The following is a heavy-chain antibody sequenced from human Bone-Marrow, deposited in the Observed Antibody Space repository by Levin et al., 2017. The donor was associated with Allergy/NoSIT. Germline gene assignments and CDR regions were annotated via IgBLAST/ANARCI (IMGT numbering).Heavy chain of an antibody. V-gene: IGHV1-8*01. CDR1: GYTFTSYD. Sequence: ASVKVSCKASGYTFTSYDINWVRQATGQGLEWMGWMNPNSGNTGYAQKFQGRVTMTRNTSISTAYMELSSLRSEDTAVYYCARGLGWDTTERWFDPWGQGTLVTVSS. J-gene: IGHJ5*02. CDR3: ARGLGWDTTERWFDP. CDR2: MNPNSGNT. D-gene: IGHD4-17*01.